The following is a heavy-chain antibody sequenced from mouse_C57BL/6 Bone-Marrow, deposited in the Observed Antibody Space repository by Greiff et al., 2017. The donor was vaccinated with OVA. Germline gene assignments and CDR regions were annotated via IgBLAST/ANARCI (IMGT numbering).Heavy chain of an antibody. J-gene: IGHJ4*01. CDR2: IYPGSGST. D-gene: IGHD1-1*01. CDR1: GYTFTSYW. CDR3: ARPYYYGSSYDAMDY. V-gene: IGHV1-55*01. Sequence: QVQLQQSGAELVKPGASVKMSCKASGYTFTSYWITWVKPRPGQGLEWIGDIYPGSGSTKYNEKFKSKATLTVDTSSSTAYMQLSSLTSEDSAVYYCARPYYYGSSYDAMDYWGQGTSVTVSS.